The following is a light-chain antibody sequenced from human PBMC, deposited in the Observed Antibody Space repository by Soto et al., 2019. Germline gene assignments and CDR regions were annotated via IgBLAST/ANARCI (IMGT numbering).Light chain of an antibody. J-gene: IGKJ2*01. CDR1: LSVSSSY. CDR2: DTS. Sequence: EIVLTQSPGTLSLSPGERATLSCRASLSVSSSYLAWYQQKPGQAPRRLIYDTSIRATGIPDRFSGSGSGTDFTLTISRLEPEDFAVYYCQQYGSSRYTFGQGTKLEIK. CDR3: QQYGSSRYT. V-gene: IGKV3-20*01.